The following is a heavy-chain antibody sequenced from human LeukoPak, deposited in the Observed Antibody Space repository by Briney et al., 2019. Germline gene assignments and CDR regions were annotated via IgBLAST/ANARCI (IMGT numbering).Heavy chain of an antibody. Sequence: GGSLRLSCAASGFTFSRDWMHWVRQAPGKGLEWISWIGISSGNTKYADSVEGRFTISGDNAKNSLYLQMNSLRVEDTAVYYCARDHNYAFDNWGQGTLVTVSS. CDR2: IGISSGNT. CDR3: ARDHNYAFDN. D-gene: IGHD1-1*01. V-gene: IGHV3-48*04. CDR1: GFTFSRDW. J-gene: IGHJ4*02.